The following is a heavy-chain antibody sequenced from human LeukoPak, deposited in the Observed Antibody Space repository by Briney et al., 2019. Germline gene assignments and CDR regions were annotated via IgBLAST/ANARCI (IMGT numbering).Heavy chain of an antibody. V-gene: IGHV3-30-3*01. Sequence: PGGSLRLSCAASGFTFSSYAMHWVRQAPGKGLEWVAVISYDGSNKYYADSVKGRFTISRDNSKNTLYLQMNSLRAEDTAVYYCVRVGTRITIFGVDHDAFDIWGQGTMVTVSS. CDR3: VRVGTRITIFGVDHDAFDI. CDR2: ISYDGSNK. J-gene: IGHJ3*02. D-gene: IGHD3-3*01. CDR1: GFTFSSYA.